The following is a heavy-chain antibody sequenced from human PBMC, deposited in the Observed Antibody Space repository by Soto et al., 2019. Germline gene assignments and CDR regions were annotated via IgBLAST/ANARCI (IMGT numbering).Heavy chain of an antibody. V-gene: IGHV6-1*01. CDR1: GDSVSSNSAG. Sequence: SQTLSLTCAISGDSVSSNSAGWNWIRQSPSRGLEWLGRTYYRSKWYNDYAVSVKSRMTINAGTSKNQFSLQVNSVTPEDTAVYYCAKDRAVGGTTGGMDVWGQGTTVTVSS. CDR3: AKDRAVGGTTGGMDV. D-gene: IGHD1-26*01. CDR2: TYYRSKWYN. J-gene: IGHJ6*02.